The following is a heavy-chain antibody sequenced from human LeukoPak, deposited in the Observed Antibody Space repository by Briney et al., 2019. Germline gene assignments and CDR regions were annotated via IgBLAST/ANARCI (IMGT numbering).Heavy chain of an antibody. J-gene: IGHJ4*02. CDR3: TRDGGEGYNWVDY. D-gene: IGHD5-24*01. V-gene: IGHV4-4*07. Sequence: SETLSLTCTVSGGSISNYYWSWIRQPAGKGLEWIGRIYTSGSTNYNPSLKGRVTMSIDTSKNQFSLKLSSVTAADTAVYYCTRDGGEGYNWVDYWGQGTLVTVSS. CDR1: GGSISNYY. CDR2: IYTSGST.